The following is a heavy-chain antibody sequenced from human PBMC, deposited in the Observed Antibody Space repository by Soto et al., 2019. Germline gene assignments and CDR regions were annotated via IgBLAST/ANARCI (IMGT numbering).Heavy chain of an antibody. D-gene: IGHD3-3*01. CDR1: GGSISSSSYY. J-gene: IGHJ4*02. V-gene: IGHV4-39*01. Sequence: QLQLQESGPGLVKPSETLSLTCTVSGGSISSSSYYWGWIRQPPGKGLEWIGSIYYSGSTYYNPSLKSRVTISVDTSKNQFSLKLSSVTAADTAVYYCARHPFGVVIDYWGQGTLVTVSS. CDR2: IYYSGST. CDR3: ARHPFGVVIDY.